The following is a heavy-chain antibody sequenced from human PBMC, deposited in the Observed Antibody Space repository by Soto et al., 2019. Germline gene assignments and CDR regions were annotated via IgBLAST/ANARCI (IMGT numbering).Heavy chain of an antibody. J-gene: IGHJ3*02. CDR2: INPATGAA. CDR3: ARGVGVGVAGSAAFDM. V-gene: IGHV1-2*02. Sequence: QLHLVQSGAVVKKPGASVTVSCSASGYPVTAYYMHWVRQAPGRGLEWMGGINPATGAAKYTQTVQGKVTMTRDTPTSTAFMELGALTCEDSAVFYCARGVGVGVAGSAAFDMWGQGTLVTVSS. CDR1: GYPVTAYY. D-gene: IGHD3-3*01.